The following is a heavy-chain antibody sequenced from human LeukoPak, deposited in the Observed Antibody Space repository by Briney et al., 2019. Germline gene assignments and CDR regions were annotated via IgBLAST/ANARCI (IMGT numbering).Heavy chain of an antibody. CDR3: ARQGSGWYYFDY. CDR2: IYYSGST. D-gene: IGHD6-19*01. Sequence: SETLSLTCSVSGDSISSYHWSWIRQPPGKGLEWIGYIYYSGSTNYNPSLKSRVTISVDTSKNQLSLKLSSVTAADTAVYYCARQGSGWYYFDYWGQGTVVTVSS. J-gene: IGHJ4*02. V-gene: IGHV4-59*08. CDR1: GDSISSYH.